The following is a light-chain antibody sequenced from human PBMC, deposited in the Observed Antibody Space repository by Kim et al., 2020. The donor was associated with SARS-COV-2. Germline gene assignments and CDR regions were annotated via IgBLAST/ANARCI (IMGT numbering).Light chain of an antibody. Sequence: AWGQTVRIKCQGDSLRSYYATWYQQKPGQAPILVIYGKNNRPSGIPDRFSGSSSGNTASLTITGTQAGDEADYYCNSRDSNDNVVFGGGTQLTVL. V-gene: IGLV3-19*01. CDR3: NSRDSNDNVV. CDR2: GKN. J-gene: IGLJ2*01. CDR1: SLRSYY.